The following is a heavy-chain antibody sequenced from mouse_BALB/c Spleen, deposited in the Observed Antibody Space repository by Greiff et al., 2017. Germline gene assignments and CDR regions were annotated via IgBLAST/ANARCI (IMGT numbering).Heavy chain of an antibody. CDR1: GYTFTSYY. CDR3: TRRSPGYGYYAMDY. Sequence: QVQLQQSGAELVKPGASVKLSCKASGYTFTSYYMYWVKQRPGQGLEWIGEINPSNGGTNFNEKFKSKATLTVDKSSSTAYMQLSSLTSEDSAVYYCTRRSPGYGYYAMDYWGQGTSVTVSS. CDR2: INPSNGGT. V-gene: IGHV1S81*02. J-gene: IGHJ4*01. D-gene: IGHD3-1*01.